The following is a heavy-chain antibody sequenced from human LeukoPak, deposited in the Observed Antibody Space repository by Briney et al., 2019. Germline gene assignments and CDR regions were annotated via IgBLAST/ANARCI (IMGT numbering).Heavy chain of an antibody. CDR1: GYRFTHHW. CDR3: ARLHGYVWGTYSGYFDY. V-gene: IGHV5-51*01. J-gene: IGHJ4*02. Sequence: GESLKISCQASGYRFTHHWVAWVRQRPGKGLEWMGIVYPGDSDTTYSPSFQGHVTFSADKSLNTAYLQWSSLKASDTAMYYCARLHGYVWGTYSGYFDYRGQGTLVTVSS. D-gene: IGHD3-16*01. CDR2: VYPGDSDT.